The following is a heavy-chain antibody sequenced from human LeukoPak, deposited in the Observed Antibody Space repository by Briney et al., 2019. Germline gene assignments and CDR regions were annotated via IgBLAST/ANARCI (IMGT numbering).Heavy chain of an antibody. V-gene: IGHV1-69*13. CDR1: GGTFSSYA. CDR2: IIPIFGTA. J-gene: IGHJ3*02. CDR3: ALGYCSSTSCYYAFDI. D-gene: IGHD2-2*01. Sequence: APVKVSCKASGGTFSSYAISWVRQAPRQGLEWMGGIIPIFGTANYAQKFQGRVTITADESTSTAYMELSSLRSEDTAVYYCALGYCSSTSCYYAFDIWGQGTMVTVSS.